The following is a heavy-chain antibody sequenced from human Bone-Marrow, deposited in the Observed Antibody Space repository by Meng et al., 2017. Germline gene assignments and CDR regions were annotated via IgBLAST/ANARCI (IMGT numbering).Heavy chain of an antibody. D-gene: IGHD5-18*01. CDR3: AKYSYGLGDYFDY. J-gene: IGHJ4*02. V-gene: IGHV3-23*01. CDR2: LSGGGFTT. Sequence: GGSLRLSCAASGFSFSSYAMSWVRHAPGKGLEWVSALSGGGFTTYYADSVKGRFTISRHNSKNTLYLQMNSLRAEDTALYYCAKYSYGLGDYFDYWGQGALFTVSS. CDR1: GFSFSSYA.